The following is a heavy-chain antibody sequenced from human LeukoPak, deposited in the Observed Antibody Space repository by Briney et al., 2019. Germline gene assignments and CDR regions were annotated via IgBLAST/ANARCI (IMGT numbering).Heavy chain of an antibody. CDR1: GGSISSYY. V-gene: IGHV4-59*08. CDR3: ARTLYDILTGYIFDY. Sequence: SETLSLTCTVSGGSISSYYWSWIRQPPGKGLEWIGYIYYSGSTNYNPSLKSRVTISVDTSKNQFSLKLSSVTAADTAVYYCARTLYDILTGYIFDYWGQGTLVTVSS. CDR2: IYYSGST. D-gene: IGHD3-9*01. J-gene: IGHJ4*02.